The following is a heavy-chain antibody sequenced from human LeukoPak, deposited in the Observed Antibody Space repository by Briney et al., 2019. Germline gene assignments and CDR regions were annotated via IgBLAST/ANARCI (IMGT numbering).Heavy chain of an antibody. CDR1: GYTFTGYY. CDR2: INPNSGGT. CDR3: ARDKVAVAGVYDY. J-gene: IGHJ4*02. Sequence: ASVKDSCKASGYTFTGYYMHWVRQAPGQGLEWMGWINPNSGGTNYAQKFQGRVTMTRDTSISTAYMELSRLRSDDTAVYYCARDKVAVAGVYDYWGQGTLVTVSS. V-gene: IGHV1-2*02. D-gene: IGHD6-19*01.